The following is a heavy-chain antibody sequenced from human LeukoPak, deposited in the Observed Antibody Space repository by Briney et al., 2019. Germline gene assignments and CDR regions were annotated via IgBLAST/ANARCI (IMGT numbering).Heavy chain of an antibody. D-gene: IGHD6-13*01. CDR1: GFIFTNYA. Sequence: GGSLRLSCAASGFIFTNYAMSWVRQAPGKGLEWVSGISWNSGSIGYADSVKGRFTISRDNAMNSLYLQMNSLRAGDTAIYYCARSLPYGTTWYGRSDFWGQGTLVTVSS. J-gene: IGHJ4*02. CDR3: ARSLPYGTTWYGRSDF. CDR2: ISWNSGSI. V-gene: IGHV3-20*04.